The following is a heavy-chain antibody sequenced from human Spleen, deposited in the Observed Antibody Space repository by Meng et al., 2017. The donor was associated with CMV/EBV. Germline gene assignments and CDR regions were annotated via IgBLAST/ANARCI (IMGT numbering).Heavy chain of an antibody. J-gene: IGHJ4*02. CDR2: IYYSGST. CDR3: ARDLKVGALY. CDR1: GYSISSSNW. Sequence: QVQLQGAGPGLAKPSDTLSLAFAVSGYSISSSNWWGWIRQPPGKGLAWIGYIYYSGSTYYNPSLKSRVTMSVDTSKNQFSLKLSSVTAVDTAVYYCARDLKVGALYWGQGTLVTVSS. V-gene: IGHV4-28*03. D-gene: IGHD1-26*01.